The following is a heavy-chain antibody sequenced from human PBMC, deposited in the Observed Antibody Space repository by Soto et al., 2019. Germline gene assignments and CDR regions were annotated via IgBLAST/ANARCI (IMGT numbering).Heavy chain of an antibody. CDR2: INHNSGGT. CDR3: ARGQAIYEEIYTGFDP. CDR1: GHTFTGYY. Sequence: QVQPVQSGAEVKKPGASVKISCKASGHTFTGYYIHWVRQSPGQGLEWMGWINHNSGGTDYGQKFQGRVTMTRDTSISTVYMAVTRLRSDDTAVYYCARGQAIYEEIYTGFDPWGQGTLVTVSS. V-gene: IGHV1-2*02. D-gene: IGHD3-16*01. J-gene: IGHJ5*02.